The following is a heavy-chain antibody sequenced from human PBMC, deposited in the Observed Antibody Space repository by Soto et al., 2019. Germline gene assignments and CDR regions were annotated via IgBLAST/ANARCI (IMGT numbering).Heavy chain of an antibody. V-gene: IGHV5-10-1*01. D-gene: IGHD2-15*01. Sequence: GESLKISCKGSGYSFTSYWISWVRQMPGKGLEWMGRIDPSDSYTNYSPSFQGHVTISADKSISTAYLQWSSLKASDTAMYYCARDMRRSRGIYGIDVRGQGTTVTGSS. J-gene: IGHJ6*02. CDR3: ARDMRRSRGIYGIDV. CDR2: IDPSDSYT. CDR1: GYSFTSYW.